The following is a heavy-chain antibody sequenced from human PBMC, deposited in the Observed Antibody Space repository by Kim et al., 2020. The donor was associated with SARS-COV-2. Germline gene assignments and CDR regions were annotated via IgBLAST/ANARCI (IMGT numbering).Heavy chain of an antibody. Sequence: GGSLRLSCAASGFTFSASSIHWVRQASGKGLEWVGRIRSKANNYATAYGASVYGRFTFSRDDLMNTAYLQVNSLKTEDTAVYYCAGSYGSDYYGMDVWG. D-gene: IGHD2-2*01. CDR1: GFTFSASS. CDR3: AGSYGSDYYGMDV. V-gene: IGHV3-73*01. CDR2: IRSKANNYAT. J-gene: IGHJ6*02.